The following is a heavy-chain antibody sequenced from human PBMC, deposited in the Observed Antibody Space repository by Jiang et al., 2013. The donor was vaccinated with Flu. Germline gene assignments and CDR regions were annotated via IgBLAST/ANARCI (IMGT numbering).Heavy chain of an antibody. J-gene: IGHJ3*02. D-gene: IGHD2-2*02. CDR2: IYPGDSDT. CDR1: GYSFTSYW. V-gene: IGHV5-51*01. CDR3: ATPSDVREYCSSTSCYKILDAFDI. Sequence: GAEVKKPGESLKISCKGSGYSFTSYWIGWVRQMPGKGLEWMGIIYPGDSDTRYSPSFQGQVTISADKSISTAYLQWSSLKASDTAMYYCATPSDVREYCSSTSCYKILDAFDIWGQGTMVTVSS.